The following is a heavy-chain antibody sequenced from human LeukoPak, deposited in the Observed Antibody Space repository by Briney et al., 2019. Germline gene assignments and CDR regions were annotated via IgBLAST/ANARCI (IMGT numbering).Heavy chain of an antibody. V-gene: IGHV4-59*12. J-gene: IGHJ4*02. CDR2: IYHSGST. D-gene: IGHD3-22*01. Sequence: SETLSLTCTVSGGSISSYYWSWIRQPPGKGLEWIGYIYHSGSTYYNPSLKSRVTISVDRSKNQFSLKLSSVTAADTAVYYCARGYYDSSGYYFDYWGQGTLVTVSS. CDR1: GGSISSYY. CDR3: ARGYYDSSGYYFDY.